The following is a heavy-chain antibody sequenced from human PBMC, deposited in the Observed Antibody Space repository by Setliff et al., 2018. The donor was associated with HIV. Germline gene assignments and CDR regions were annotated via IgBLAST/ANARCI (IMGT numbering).Heavy chain of an antibody. D-gene: IGHD3-22*01. Sequence: SLRLSCAASGFTVSSNYVSWVRQAPGKGLEWVSYISSSGTTIYYADSVKGRFTISRDNAKNSLYLQMNSLRAEDTAVYYCARPNYYDSSGSFDYWGQGTLVTVSS. CDR2: ISSSGTTI. V-gene: IGHV3-11*04. CDR3: ARPNYYDSSGSFDY. CDR1: GFTVSSNY. J-gene: IGHJ4*02.